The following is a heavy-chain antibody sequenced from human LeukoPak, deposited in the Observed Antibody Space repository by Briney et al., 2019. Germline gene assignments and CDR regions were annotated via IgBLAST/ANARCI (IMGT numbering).Heavy chain of an antibody. CDR1: GFTVSSNY. Sequence: GGSLRLSCAASGFTVSSNYMTWVRQAPGQGLEWVSVIYFGGTTYYADSVKGRFTISRDNSKNTVYLQMNSLRAEDTAVYYCARDAGRYFDWLGYWGQGTLVTVSS. V-gene: IGHV3-53*01. D-gene: IGHD3-9*01. CDR2: IYFGGTT. J-gene: IGHJ4*02. CDR3: ARDAGRYFDWLGY.